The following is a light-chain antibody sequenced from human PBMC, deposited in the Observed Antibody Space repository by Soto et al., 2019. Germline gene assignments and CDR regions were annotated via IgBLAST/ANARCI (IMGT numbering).Light chain of an antibody. V-gene: IGLV1-44*01. Sequence: QSVLTQPPSASGAPGQSVIISCSGTSSNIGTHSVNWYQQLPGTAPKVVIYSSTERPSGVPERISGSKSGTSASLAISGLQSEDEADYYCATWDGSLNGHLVFGGGTKLTVL. J-gene: IGLJ2*01. CDR2: SST. CDR3: ATWDGSLNGHLV. CDR1: SSNIGTHS.